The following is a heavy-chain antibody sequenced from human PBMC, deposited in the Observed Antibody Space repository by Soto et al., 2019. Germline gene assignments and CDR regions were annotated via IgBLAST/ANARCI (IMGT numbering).Heavy chain of an antibody. CDR3: TTDDPINRD. CDR1: GFTFSNAW. Sequence: EVQLVESGGGSVKAGESLRVSCAASGFTFSNAWMSWVRQAPGKGLEWVGRIKSKTNGGTTDYAAPVKGRFSISRDDSKNTLYLQMNSLKTEDTAVYYCTTDDPINRDWGQGTLVTVSS. CDR2: IKSKTNGGTT. V-gene: IGHV3-15*01. J-gene: IGHJ4*02.